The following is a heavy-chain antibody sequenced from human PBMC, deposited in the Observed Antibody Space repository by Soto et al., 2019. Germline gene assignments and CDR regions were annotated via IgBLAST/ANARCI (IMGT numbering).Heavy chain of an antibody. CDR3: STSLNY. Sequence: GGSLRLSCAASGFTFSNYWMDWVRQAPGKGLEWVSNINQDGSEKHYVDSVNGRFTISRDNAKNSLYLQMSSLTAEDSALYYCSTSLNYWGQGTLVTVSS. V-gene: IGHV3-7*01. CDR1: GFTFSNYW. J-gene: IGHJ4*02. CDR2: INQDGSEK.